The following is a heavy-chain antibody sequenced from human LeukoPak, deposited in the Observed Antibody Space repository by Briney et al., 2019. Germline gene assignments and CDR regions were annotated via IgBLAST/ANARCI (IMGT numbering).Heavy chain of an antibody. D-gene: IGHD5-12*01. CDR2: ISGSGGST. V-gene: IGHV3-23*01. Sequence: GGSLRLSCAASGFTFSNYVMTWVRQAPGRGLEWVSAISGSGGSTYYADSVKGRFTISRDNSKNTLYLQMNSLRAEDTAVYYCAKSGYVGYYYYYGMDVWGQGTTVTVSS. J-gene: IGHJ6*02. CDR3: AKSGYVGYYYYYGMDV. CDR1: GFTFSNYV.